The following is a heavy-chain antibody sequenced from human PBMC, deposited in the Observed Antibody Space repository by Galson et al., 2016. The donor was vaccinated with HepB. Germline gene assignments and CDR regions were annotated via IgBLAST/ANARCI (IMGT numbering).Heavy chain of an antibody. CDR2: NYYTGNT. CDR3: ARAGAVAGFYGMGV. D-gene: IGHD2-21*01. J-gene: IGHJ6*02. CDR1: GGSISSYF. V-gene: IGHV4-59*01. Sequence: ETLSLTCTVSGGSISSYFWTWIRQPPGKGLEWIGHNYYTGNTNYNPSLKSRATISLDMSKNQFSLKLTSVTAADTAVYYCARAGAVAGFYGMGVWGQGAPVTVSS.